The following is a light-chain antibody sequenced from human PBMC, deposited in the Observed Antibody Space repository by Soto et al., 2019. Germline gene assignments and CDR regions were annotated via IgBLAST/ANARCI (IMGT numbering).Light chain of an antibody. V-gene: IGLV2-14*01. CDR3: SSYTGSSPPYV. CDR2: DVT. CDR1: TSDVGGYNY. Sequence: QSVLTQPASVSGSPGQSITISCTGTTSDVGGYNYVSWYQQHPGKAPRLMIYDVTNRPSGVSSRFSGSKSGNTASLTISGLQPEDEADYYCSSYTGSSPPYVFGTGTKLTV. J-gene: IGLJ1*01.